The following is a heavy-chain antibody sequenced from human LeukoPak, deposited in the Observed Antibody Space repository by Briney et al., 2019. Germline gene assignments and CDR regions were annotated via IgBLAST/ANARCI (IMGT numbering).Heavy chain of an antibody. CDR1: GGSVSSGGYY. J-gene: IGHJ4*02. D-gene: IGHD3-10*01. CDR2: IYHSGST. V-gene: IGHV4-30-2*01. CDR3: ARMKYGSGSYATAYFDY. Sequence: SETLSLTCTVSGGSVSSGGYYWSWIRQPPGKGLEWIGYIYHSGSTYYNPSLKSRVTISVDRSKNQFSLKLSSVTAADTAVYYCARMKYGSGSYATAYFDYWGQGTLVTVSS.